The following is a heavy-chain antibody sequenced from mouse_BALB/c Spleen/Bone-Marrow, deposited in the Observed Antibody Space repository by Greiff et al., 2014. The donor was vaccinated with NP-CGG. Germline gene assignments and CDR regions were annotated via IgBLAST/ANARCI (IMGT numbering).Heavy chain of an antibody. D-gene: IGHD2-3*01. Sequence: QVQLQQPGPELVKPGASVKISCKASGYAFSSSWMNWVKQRPGQGLEWIGRIYPGDGDTKYNGKFKGKATMTADKSSSTAYMQLSSLTSVDSAVYCCARSDGYRDMDYWGQGTSVTVSS. V-gene: IGHV1-82*01. CDR3: ARSDGYRDMDY. CDR1: GYAFSSSW. CDR2: IYPGDGDT. J-gene: IGHJ4*01.